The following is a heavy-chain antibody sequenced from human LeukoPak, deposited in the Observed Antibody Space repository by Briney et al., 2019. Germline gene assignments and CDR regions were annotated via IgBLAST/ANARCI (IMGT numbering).Heavy chain of an antibody. CDR3: ASADPRLYTIRYFEY. J-gene: IGHJ4*02. V-gene: IGHV1-24*01. Sequence: ASVNVSCKVSGYNFNELSMHWVRQAPGKGLEWMGGFDPEDGETIYAQKFQGRVTMTEDTSTDTAYMELSSLRSEDTAVYYCASADPRLYTIRYFEYWGQGTLVTVSS. CDR2: FDPEDGET. CDR1: GYNFNELS. D-gene: IGHD3-16*01.